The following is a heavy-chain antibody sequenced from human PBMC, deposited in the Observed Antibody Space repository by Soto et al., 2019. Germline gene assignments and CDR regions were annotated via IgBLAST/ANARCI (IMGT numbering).Heavy chain of an antibody. Sequence: GGSLKLSCAASGFAVSSDDMHWVRHGPGKGLEWVSAIGTTGNTYYAGSVKGRFTISKDNVTNYLYLQINNLRAGDTAVYYCARRGSLYCGGACCTDGPDYYGMDVWGQGTTVTVSS. V-gene: IGHV3-13*01. J-gene: IGHJ6*02. CDR3: ARRGSLYCGGACCTDGPDYYGMDV. CDR2: IGTTGNT. D-gene: IGHD2-21*02. CDR1: GFAVSSDD.